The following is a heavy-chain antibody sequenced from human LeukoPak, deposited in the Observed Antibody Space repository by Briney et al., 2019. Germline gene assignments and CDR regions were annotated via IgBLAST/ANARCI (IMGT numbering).Heavy chain of an antibody. V-gene: IGHV1-2*02. Sequence: ASVKISCKASGYTFTGYYMHWVRQAPGQGLEWMGWINPNSGGTNYAQKFQGRVTMTRDTSISTAYMELSRLRSDDTAVYYCARVSRGYSGYDSLGYWGQGTLVTVSS. CDR3: ARVSRGYSGYDSLGY. J-gene: IGHJ4*02. CDR2: INPNSGGT. CDR1: GYTFTGYY. D-gene: IGHD5-12*01.